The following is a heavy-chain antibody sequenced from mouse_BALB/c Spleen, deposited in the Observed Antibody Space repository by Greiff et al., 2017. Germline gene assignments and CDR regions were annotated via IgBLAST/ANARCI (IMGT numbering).Heavy chain of an antibody. CDR2: INPSTGYT. V-gene: IGHV1-7*01. Sequence: VQLQESGAELAKPGASVKMSCKASGYTFTSYWMPWVKQRPGQGLEWIGYINPSTGYTEYNQKFKDKATLTADKSSSTAYMQLSSLTSEDSAVYYCARPAVGAMDYWGQGTSVTVSS. J-gene: IGHJ4*01. CDR3: ARPAVGAMDY. D-gene: IGHD3-1*01. CDR1: GYTFTSYW.